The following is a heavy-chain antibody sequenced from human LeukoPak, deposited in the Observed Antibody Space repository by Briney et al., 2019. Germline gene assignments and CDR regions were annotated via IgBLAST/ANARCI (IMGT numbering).Heavy chain of an antibody. Sequence: PGGSLRLSCAASGFTFSSYNMNWVRQAPGKGLEWVSSISSTSSYIYYADSVKGRFTISRDNARNSLYLQMNGLRAEDTAVYYCARVEAAAGSDFDYWGQGTLVTVSS. CDR2: ISSTSSYI. D-gene: IGHD6-13*01. J-gene: IGHJ4*02. CDR3: ARVEAAAGSDFDY. V-gene: IGHV3-21*01. CDR1: GFTFSSYN.